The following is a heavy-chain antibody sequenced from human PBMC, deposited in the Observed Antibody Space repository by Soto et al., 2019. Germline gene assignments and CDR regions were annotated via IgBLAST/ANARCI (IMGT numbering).Heavy chain of an antibody. Sequence: GGSLRLSCAASGFTCSSYAMSWFRQAPGKGLEWVSAISGSGGSTYYADSVKGRFTISRDNSKNTLYLQMNSLRAEDTAVYYCAKDRYDSSGHAFDIWGQGTMVTVSS. CDR2: ISGSGGST. D-gene: IGHD3-22*01. CDR1: GFTCSSYA. CDR3: AKDRYDSSGHAFDI. V-gene: IGHV3-23*01. J-gene: IGHJ3*02.